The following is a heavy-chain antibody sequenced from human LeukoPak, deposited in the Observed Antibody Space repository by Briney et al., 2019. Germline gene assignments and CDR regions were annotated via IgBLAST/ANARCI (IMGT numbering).Heavy chain of an antibody. V-gene: IGHV3-33*01. Sequence: GGSLRLSCAASGFTFSSYGMHWVRQAPGKGLEWVAVIWYDGSNKYYADSVKGRFTISRDNSKNTLYLQMKSLRAEDTAVYYCARGRRITMVRGVTHFDYWGQGTLVTVSS. D-gene: IGHD3-10*01. J-gene: IGHJ4*02. CDR2: IWYDGSNK. CDR3: ARGRRITMVRGVTHFDY. CDR1: GFTFSSYG.